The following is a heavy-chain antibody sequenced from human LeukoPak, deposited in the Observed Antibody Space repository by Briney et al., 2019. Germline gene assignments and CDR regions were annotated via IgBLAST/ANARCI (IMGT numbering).Heavy chain of an antibody. J-gene: IGHJ5*02. V-gene: IGHV3-7*03. Sequence: GSSLRLSCAASGFILSNHWMTWVRQAPGKGPEWVANVNKDGSEKYYVDSVKGRFTISRDNTKNSLYLQMNGLRAEDTAVYYCARGIVVSPAAPYSWFDPRGQGTLVIVSS. CDR1: GFILSNHW. D-gene: IGHD2-2*01. CDR3: ARGIVVSPAAPYSWFDP. CDR2: VNKDGSEK.